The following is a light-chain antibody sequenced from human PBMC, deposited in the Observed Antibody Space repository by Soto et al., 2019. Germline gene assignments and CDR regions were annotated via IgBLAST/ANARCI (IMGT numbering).Light chain of an antibody. V-gene: IGKV1-5*03. J-gene: IGKJ1*01. CDR3: QQYNSSPWT. CDR2: KAS. Sequence: DIQMTQSPSTLSASVGDRVTITCRASQSISSWLAWYQQKPGKAPKLLIYKASSLESGVPSRFSGSGSGTEFTLTISTLQPDDFAPYYCQQYNSSPWTFAQGTNVDIK. CDR1: QSISSW.